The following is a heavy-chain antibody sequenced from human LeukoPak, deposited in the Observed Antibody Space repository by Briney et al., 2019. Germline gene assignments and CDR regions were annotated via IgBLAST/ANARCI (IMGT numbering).Heavy chain of an antibody. CDR2: ISAYNGNT. J-gene: IGHJ5*02. Sequence: ASVKVSCKASGYTFTSYGISWVRQAPGQGLEWMGWISAYNGNTNYAQKLQGRVTMTTDTSTSTAYLELRSLRSGDTAVYYCARDLVVVVAGNWFDPWGQGTLVTVSS. CDR3: ARDLVVVVAGNWFDP. CDR1: GYTFTSYG. D-gene: IGHD2-15*01. V-gene: IGHV1-18*01.